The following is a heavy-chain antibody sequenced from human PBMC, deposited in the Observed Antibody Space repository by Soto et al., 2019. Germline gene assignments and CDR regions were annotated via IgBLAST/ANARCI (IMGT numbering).Heavy chain of an antibody. J-gene: IGHJ3*02. CDR2: IYPGDSQT. V-gene: IGHV5-51*01. Sequence: GESLKISCKGSGSSFTNYWIGWVRLLPGKGLEWMGIIYPGDSQTKYSPSFQGQVTISADKSISTAYVQWSSLKASDTAMYYCVRLKGIAVAGIGSNAFDIWGQGTMVTVSS. CDR1: GSSFTNYW. CDR3: VRLKGIAVAGIGSNAFDI. D-gene: IGHD6-19*01.